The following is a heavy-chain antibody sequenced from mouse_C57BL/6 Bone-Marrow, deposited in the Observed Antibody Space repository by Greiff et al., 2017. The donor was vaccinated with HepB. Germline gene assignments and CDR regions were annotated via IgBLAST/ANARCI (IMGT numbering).Heavy chain of an antibody. D-gene: IGHD2-1*01. Sequence: VQLQQSGPVLVKPGASVKMSCKASGYTFTDYYMNWVKQSHGKSLEWIGVINPYNGGTSYNQKFKGKATLTVDKSSSTAYMELNSLTSEDSAVYYCGYGNDYAMDYWGQGTSVTVSS. CDR2: INPYNGGT. CDR1: GYTFTDYY. CDR3: GYGNDYAMDY. V-gene: IGHV1-19*01. J-gene: IGHJ4*01.